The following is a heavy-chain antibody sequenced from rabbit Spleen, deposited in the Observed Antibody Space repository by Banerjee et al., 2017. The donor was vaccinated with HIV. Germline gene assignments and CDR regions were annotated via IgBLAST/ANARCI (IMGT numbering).Heavy chain of an antibody. V-gene: IGHV1S45*01. CDR3: ARDTGTSFSTYGMDL. CDR1: GIDFSSYC. CDR2: IHGGSKNNI. D-gene: IGHD8-1*01. J-gene: IGHJ6*01. Sequence: QQQLEESGGGLVKPGGTLTLTCKASGIDFSSYCMSWVRQAPGKGLEWIACIHGGSKNNIYYANWAKGRFTISKTSSTTVTLQMTSLTVADTATYFCARDTGTSFSTYGMDLWGPGTLVTVS.